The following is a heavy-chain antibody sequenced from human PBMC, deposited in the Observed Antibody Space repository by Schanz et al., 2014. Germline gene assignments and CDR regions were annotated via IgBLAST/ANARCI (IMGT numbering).Heavy chain of an antibody. CDR3: AKRNHDMQSLPLDY. D-gene: IGHD3-9*01. CDR1: GFTFRVFA. J-gene: IGHJ4*02. Sequence: VQLLESGGGLVQPGGSLRLSCAASGFTFRVFAMNWVRQAPGKGLEWVSIITGSGATYYADSVEGRFTISRDNSKNTLYLQMNSLSAEDTAVYYCAKRNHDMQSLPLDYWGQGTLVIVSS. V-gene: IGHV3-23*01. CDR2: ITGSGAT.